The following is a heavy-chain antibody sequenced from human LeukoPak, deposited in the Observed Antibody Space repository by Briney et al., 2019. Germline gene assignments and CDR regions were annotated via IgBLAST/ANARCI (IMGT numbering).Heavy chain of an antibody. J-gene: IGHJ3*02. CDR2: INHSGST. CDR3: ARPKGGAFDI. CDR1: GGSFSGYY. Sequence: SETLSLTCAVYGGSFSGYYWSWIRQPPGRGLEWIGEINHSGSTNYNPSLKIRVTISVDTSKNQFSLKLSSVTAADTAVYYCARPKGGAFDIWGQGTMVTVSS. V-gene: IGHV4-34*01.